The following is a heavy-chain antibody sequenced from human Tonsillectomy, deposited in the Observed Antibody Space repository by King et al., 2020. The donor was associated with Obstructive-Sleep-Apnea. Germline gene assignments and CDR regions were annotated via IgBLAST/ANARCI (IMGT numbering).Heavy chain of an antibody. CDR3: ARGGSRIRYFDWLSPLGY. CDR1: GGSFSGYY. CDR2: INHSGST. D-gene: IGHD3-9*01. Sequence: VQLQQWGAGLLKPSETLSLTCAVYGGSFSGYYWSWIRQPPGKGLEWIGEINHSGSTNYNPSLKSRVTISVDTSKNQFSLKLSSVTAADTAGYYCARGGSRIRYFDWLSPLGYWGQGTLVTVSS. J-gene: IGHJ4*02. V-gene: IGHV4-34*01.